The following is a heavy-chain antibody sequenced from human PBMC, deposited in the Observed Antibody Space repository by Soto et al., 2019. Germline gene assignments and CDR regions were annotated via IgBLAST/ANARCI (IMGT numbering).Heavy chain of an antibody. Sequence: QVQLVESGGGVVQPGGSLRLSCVASGFTFSTYSIHWVRQAPGRGLEWLTIISYDGMNKYYADSVKGRITISRDNSRNTVCLQMNSLRTEDTAVYYCARDPDTSGSYRYYFDNWGQGTLVTVSS. V-gene: IGHV3-30*14. CDR3: ARDPDTSGSYRYYFDN. CDR2: ISYDGMNK. D-gene: IGHD1-26*01. CDR1: GFTFSTYS. J-gene: IGHJ4*02.